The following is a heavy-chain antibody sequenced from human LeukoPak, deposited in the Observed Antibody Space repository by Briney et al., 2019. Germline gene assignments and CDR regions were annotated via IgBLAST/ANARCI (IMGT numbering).Heavy chain of an antibody. CDR1: GASISQGRYY. CDR3: ARVREATIAPFFDY. D-gene: IGHD6-13*01. CDR2: IYYSGST. J-gene: IGHJ4*02. Sequence: SETLSLTCAVSGASISQGRYYWSWIRQHPGKGLEWIGCIYYSGSTYYNLSLKSRVIISTDTSKNHFSLKLSSVTAADTALYYCARVREATIAPFFDYWGRGILVTVSS. V-gene: IGHV4-31*11.